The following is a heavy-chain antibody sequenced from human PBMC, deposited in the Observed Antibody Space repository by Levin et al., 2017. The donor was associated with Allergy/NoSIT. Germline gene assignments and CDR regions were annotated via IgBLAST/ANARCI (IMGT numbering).Heavy chain of an antibody. V-gene: IGHV3-21*01. CDR1: GFTFSSYS. CDR3: HGGGIAAARPPNWFDP. Sequence: GGSLRLSCAASGFTFSSYSMNWVRQAPGKGLEWVSSISSSSSYIYYADSVKGRFTISRDNAKNSLYLQMNSLRAEDTAVYYCHGGGIAAARPPNWFDPWGQGTLVTVSS. J-gene: IGHJ5*02. CDR2: ISSSSSYI. D-gene: IGHD6-13*01.